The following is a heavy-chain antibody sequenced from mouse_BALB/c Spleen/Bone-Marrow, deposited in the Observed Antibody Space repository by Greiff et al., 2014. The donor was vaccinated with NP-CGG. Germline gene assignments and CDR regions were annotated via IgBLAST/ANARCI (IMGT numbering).Heavy chain of an antibody. J-gene: IGHJ4*01. V-gene: IGHV5-17*02. D-gene: IGHD2-4*01. Sequence: EVQVVESGGGLVQPGGSRKLSCAASGFTFSSFGMHWVRQAPEKGLEWVAYISNGSSTIYYADTVKGRFTISRDNPKNTLFLQMTSLRSEDTAMYYCARKGAMITHYYAMDYWGQEPQSPSPQ. CDR1: GFTFSSFG. CDR2: ISNGSSTI. CDR3: ARKGAMITHYYAMDY.